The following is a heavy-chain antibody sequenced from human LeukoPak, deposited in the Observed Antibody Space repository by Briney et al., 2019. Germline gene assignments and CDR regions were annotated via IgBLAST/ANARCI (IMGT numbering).Heavy chain of an antibody. Sequence: PSETLSLTCTVSGGSISSYYWSWIRQPPGKGLEWIGYIYYSGSTSYNPSLKSRVTISVDTSKNQFSLKLSSVTTADTAVYYCAREKGNGIVGAIDYWGQGTLVTVSS. CDR2: IYYSGST. CDR3: AREKGNGIVGAIDY. CDR1: GGSISSYY. J-gene: IGHJ4*02. D-gene: IGHD1-26*01. V-gene: IGHV4-59*01.